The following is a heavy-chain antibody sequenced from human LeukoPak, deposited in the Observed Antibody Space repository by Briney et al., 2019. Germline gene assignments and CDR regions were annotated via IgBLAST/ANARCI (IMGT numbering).Heavy chain of an antibody. CDR2: IYRGGPT. CDR3: ARDSYVDSEAVRWFDP. V-gene: IGHV3-66*01. D-gene: IGHD4-17*01. J-gene: IGHJ5*02. Sequence: HPGGSLRLSCAASGLTVSSNYMSWVRQAPGKGLEWVSVIYRGGPTYYADSVKGRFTISRDNSKNTLYLQMNSLRAEDTAVYYCARDSYVDSEAVRWFDPGAREPWSPSPQ. CDR1: GLTVSSNY.